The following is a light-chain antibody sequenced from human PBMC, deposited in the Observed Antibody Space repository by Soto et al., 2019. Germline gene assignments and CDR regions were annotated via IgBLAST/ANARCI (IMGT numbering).Light chain of an antibody. Sequence: DIPMTQSPSSLSASVGDRVTITCRASQSISSYLNWYQQKPGKAPKLLIYAASSLQSGVPSRFSGSGSGTDFTLTIRSLQPEDFATDYCQQSYSTPLTFGGGTKVEIK. V-gene: IGKV1-39*01. CDR2: AAS. CDR3: QQSYSTPLT. J-gene: IGKJ4*01. CDR1: QSISSY.